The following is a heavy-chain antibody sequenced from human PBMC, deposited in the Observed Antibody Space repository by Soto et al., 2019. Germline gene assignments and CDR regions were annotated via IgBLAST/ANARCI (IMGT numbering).Heavy chain of an antibody. J-gene: IGHJ4*02. Sequence: GGSLRLSCAASGFTFSSYAMHWVRQAPGKGLEWVAVISYDGSNKYYADSVKGRFTISRDNSKNTLYLQMNSLRAEDTAVYYCASDSSIGITMVRGVWDWGQGTLVTVSS. CDR3: ASDSSIGITMVRGVWD. V-gene: IGHV3-30-3*01. CDR1: GFTFSSYA. CDR2: ISYDGSNK. D-gene: IGHD3-10*01.